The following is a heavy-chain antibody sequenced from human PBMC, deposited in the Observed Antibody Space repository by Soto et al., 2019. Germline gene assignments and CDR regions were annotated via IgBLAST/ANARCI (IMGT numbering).Heavy chain of an antibody. D-gene: IGHD2-15*01. J-gene: IGHJ4*02. CDR1: GGSISSYY. CDR2: IYYSGST. V-gene: IGHV4-59*08. Sequence: PSETLSLTCTVSGGSISSYYWSWIRQPPGKGLEWIGYIYYSGSTNYNPSLKSRVTISVDTSKNQFSLKLSSVTAADTAVYYCARHAGYCSGGSCYSGPNYFDYWAREPWSPSPQ. CDR3: ARHAGYCSGGSCYSGPNYFDY.